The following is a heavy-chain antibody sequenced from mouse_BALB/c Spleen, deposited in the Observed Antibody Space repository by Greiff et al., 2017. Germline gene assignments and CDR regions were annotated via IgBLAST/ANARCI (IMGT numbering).Heavy chain of an antibody. CDR3: ARLGDYSPWFAY. V-gene: IGHV14-1*02. D-gene: IGHD2-4*01. J-gene: IGHJ3*01. CDR1: GFNIKDYY. Sequence: VQLQQSGAELVRPGALVKLSCKASGFNIKDYYMHWVKQRPEQGLEWIGWIDPENGNTIYDPKFQGKASITADTSSNTAYLQLSSQTSEDTAVYYCARLGDYSPWFAYWGQGTLVTVS. CDR2: IDPENGNT.